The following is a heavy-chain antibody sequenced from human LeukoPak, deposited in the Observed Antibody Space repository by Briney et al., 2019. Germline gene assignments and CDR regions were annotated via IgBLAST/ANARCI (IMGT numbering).Heavy chain of an antibody. Sequence: SVKVSCKASGGTFSSYAISWVRQAPGQGLEWMGGIIPIFGTANYAQKFQGRVTITADKSTSTAYMELSSLRSEDTAVYYCARDRGGEGYNSYFYYYMAVWGTGTTVTISS. J-gene: IGHJ6*03. CDR2: IIPIFGTA. D-gene: IGHD5-24*01. V-gene: IGHV1-69*06. CDR1: GGTFSSYA. CDR3: ARDRGGEGYNSYFYYYMAV.